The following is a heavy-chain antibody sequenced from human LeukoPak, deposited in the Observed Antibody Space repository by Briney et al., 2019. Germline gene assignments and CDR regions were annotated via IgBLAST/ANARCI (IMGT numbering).Heavy chain of an antibody. D-gene: IGHD3-22*01. CDR2: SRNKANSYTT. CDR3: VRVKYSSRSFAFDY. V-gene: IGHV3-72*01. Sequence: PGGSLRLSCAASGFTFGDHYIDWVRQAPGKGLEWVGRSRNKANSYTTEYAASVKGRFAISRDDATNSVFLQMNSLKTEDTAVYYCVRVKYSSRSFAFDYWGQGALVTVSS. J-gene: IGHJ4*02. CDR1: GFTFGDHY.